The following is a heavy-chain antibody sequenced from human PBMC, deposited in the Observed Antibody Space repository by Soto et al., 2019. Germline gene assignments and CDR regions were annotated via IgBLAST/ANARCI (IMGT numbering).Heavy chain of an antibody. CDR3: ATRPLLPGAP. V-gene: IGHV3-53*01. CDR2: IYSSGST. Sequence: EVQLVESGGGLIQPRGSLRLSCAASGFTFTGNDMNWVRQAPGKGLEWVSLIYSSGSTYYADSVKGRFTISRDNSKNTLYLQMSSLRAEDTAVYYCATRPLLPGAPWGQGTMVTVSS. J-gene: IGHJ3*01. D-gene: IGHD3-22*01. CDR1: GFTFTGND.